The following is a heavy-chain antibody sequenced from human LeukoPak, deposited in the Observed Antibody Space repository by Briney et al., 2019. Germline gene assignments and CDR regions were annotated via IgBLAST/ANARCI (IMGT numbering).Heavy chain of an antibody. J-gene: IGHJ4*02. CDR3: ARVSTNSYGFGQ. Sequence: GGSLRLSCAASGFGFSVYWMHWVRQAPGKGLVWVAHINEDGTSASHADSVKGRFTISRDNAKNTLYLQMNSLTVEDTAVYYCARVSTNSYGFGQWGQGSLVTVSS. CDR2: INEDGTSA. V-gene: IGHV3-74*01. D-gene: IGHD5-18*01. CDR1: GFGFSVYW.